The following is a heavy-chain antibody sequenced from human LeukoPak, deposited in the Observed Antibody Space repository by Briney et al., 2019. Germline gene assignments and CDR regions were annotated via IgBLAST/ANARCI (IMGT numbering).Heavy chain of an antibody. CDR1: GGSNSSSSYY. CDR2: IYYSGST. D-gene: IGHD6-13*01. V-gene: IGHV4-39*01. CDR3: ARHLSVGEQQLIGYYFDY. Sequence: PSETLSLTCTVSGGSNSSSSYYWGWIRQPPGKGLEWIGSIYYSGSTYYNPSLKSRVTISVDTSKNQFSLKLSSVTAADTAVYYCARHLSVGEQQLIGYYFDYWGQGTLVTVSS. J-gene: IGHJ4*02.